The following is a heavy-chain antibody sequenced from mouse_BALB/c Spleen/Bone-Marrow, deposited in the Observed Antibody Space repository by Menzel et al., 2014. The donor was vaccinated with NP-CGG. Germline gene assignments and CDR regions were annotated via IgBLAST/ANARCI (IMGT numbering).Heavy chain of an antibody. CDR3: ARELGRGFAY. CDR1: GYAFTNYL. D-gene: IGHD4-1*01. CDR2: INPGSGGI. J-gene: IGHJ3*01. Sequence: VQRVESGAELVRPRTSVTVSCKASGYAFTNYLIEWVKQRPGQGLEWIGVINPGSGGINYNEKFRVKATLTADKSSSIVYMQLSSLTSDGSAVYFCARELGRGFAYWGQGTLVTVSA. V-gene: IGHV1-54*01.